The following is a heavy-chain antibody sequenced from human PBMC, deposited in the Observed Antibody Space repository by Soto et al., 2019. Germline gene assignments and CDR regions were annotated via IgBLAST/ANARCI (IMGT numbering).Heavy chain of an antibody. D-gene: IGHD3-10*01. Sequence: ASVKVSCKASGYTFTSYAMHWVRQAPGQRLEWMGWINAGNGNTKYSQKYQGRVTITRDTSASTAYMELSSLRSEDTAVYYCARLWFGELLSIDYWGQGTLVTVSS. CDR3: ARLWFGELLSIDY. CDR2: INAGNGNT. J-gene: IGHJ4*02. V-gene: IGHV1-3*01. CDR1: GYTFTSYA.